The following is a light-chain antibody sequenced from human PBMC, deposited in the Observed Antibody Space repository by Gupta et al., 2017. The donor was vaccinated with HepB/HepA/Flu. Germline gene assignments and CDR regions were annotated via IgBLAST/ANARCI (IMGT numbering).Light chain of an antibody. J-gene: IGLJ1*01. CDR3: QSYDSSLSGYV. Sequence: QSVLTQPPSVSGAPGQRVTISCTGSSSNIGAPYDVHWYQQLPGTAPKLLIYGNSNRPSGVPDRFSGSKSGTSASLAITGLQAEDEGDYYCQSYDSSLSGYVFGTGTKVTVL. V-gene: IGLV1-40*01. CDR2: GNS. CDR1: SSNIGAPYD.